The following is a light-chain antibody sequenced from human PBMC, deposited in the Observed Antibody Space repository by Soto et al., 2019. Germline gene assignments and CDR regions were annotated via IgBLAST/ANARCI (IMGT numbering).Light chain of an antibody. CDR3: QQYNNWWT. CDR2: GAS. Sequence: EIVMTQSPATLSVSPGERATLSCRASQSVSSNLAWYQQKPGQAPRLLIYGASTRATGIPARFSGSGSGTEFTLTISSLKSEDLAVYYCQQYNNWWTFGQGTKVEIK. J-gene: IGKJ1*01. CDR1: QSVSSN. V-gene: IGKV3-15*01.